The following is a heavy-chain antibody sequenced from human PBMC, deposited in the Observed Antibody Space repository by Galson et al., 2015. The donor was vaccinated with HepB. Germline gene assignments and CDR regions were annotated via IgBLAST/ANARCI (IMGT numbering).Heavy chain of an antibody. Sequence: SLRLSCAPSGLIFNSAWMSWVRQAPGKGLEWVGRIKSKMGGGTADYAAPVKGRFSISRDDSKNMLHLQMNSLKMEDTAVYYCAWDSGKPDGPLYYQHWGQGTTVTVSS. CDR2: IKSKMGGGTA. CDR1: GLIFNSAW. CDR3: AWDSGKPDGPLYYQH. V-gene: IGHV3-15*01. J-gene: IGHJ6*02. D-gene: IGHD3-16*01.